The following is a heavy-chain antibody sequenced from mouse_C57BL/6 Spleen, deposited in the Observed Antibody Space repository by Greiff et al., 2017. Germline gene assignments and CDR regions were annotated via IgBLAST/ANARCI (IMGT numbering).Heavy chain of an antibody. CDR1: GYTFTSYW. CDR3: ARGYYGNSAWFAY. D-gene: IGHD2-1*01. Sequence: QVQLQQPGAELVRPGSSVKLSCKASGYTFTSYWMHWVKQRPIQGLEWIGNIDPSDIETHYNQKFKDKATLTVDKSSSTAYMQLSSLTSEDSAVYYCARGYYGNSAWFAYWGQGTLVTVSA. J-gene: IGHJ3*01. CDR2: IDPSDIET. V-gene: IGHV1-52*01.